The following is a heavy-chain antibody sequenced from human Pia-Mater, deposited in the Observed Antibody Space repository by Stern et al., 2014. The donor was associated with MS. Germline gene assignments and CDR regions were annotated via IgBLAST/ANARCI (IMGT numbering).Heavy chain of an antibody. CDR2: MNPDSGDT. J-gene: IGHJ4*02. D-gene: IGHD1-7*01. CDR3: TRGPRT. CDR1: GYTFTRYD. V-gene: IGHV1-8*01. Sequence: VQLVESGAEVEQPGASVKVSCRASGYTFTRYDIHWVRRASGQGLEWMGWMNPDSGDTGIAQKFQARVTMTRDTSTSTAYLELHSLKSEDTAVYYCTRGPRTWGRGTLVTVSS.